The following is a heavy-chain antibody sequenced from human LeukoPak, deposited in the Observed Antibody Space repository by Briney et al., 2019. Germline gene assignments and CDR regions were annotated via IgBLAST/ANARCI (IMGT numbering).Heavy chain of an antibody. CDR2: ISDTGATT. CDR3: AKDMDHDYDDYGFDY. D-gene: IGHD4-17*01. Sequence: GGSLRLSCAASGFSFSTYSMSWVRQAPGKGLEWVSVISDTGATTFYADSVKGRFTISRDNSKNTVYLQMNSLRAEDTAVYYCAKDMDHDYDDYGFDYWGQGTPVTVSS. J-gene: IGHJ4*02. CDR1: GFSFSTYS. V-gene: IGHV3-23*01.